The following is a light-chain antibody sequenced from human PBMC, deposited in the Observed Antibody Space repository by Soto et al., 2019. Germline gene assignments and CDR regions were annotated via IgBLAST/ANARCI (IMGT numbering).Light chain of an antibody. Sequence: IGMTQSPATLSVSPWGRATLSCRASQSISYALAWYQQRPGQAPRLLFYGASTRSPGFPARFSGSGSGTDFTVTISSLQYEDFAVYYCQQYNNWPWTFGQGTKVEIK. J-gene: IGKJ1*01. CDR1: QSISYA. CDR2: GAS. CDR3: QQYNNWPWT. V-gene: IGKV3-15*01.